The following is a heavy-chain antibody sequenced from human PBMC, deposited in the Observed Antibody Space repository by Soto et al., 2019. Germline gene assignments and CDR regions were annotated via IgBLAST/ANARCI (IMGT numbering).Heavy chain of an antibody. J-gene: IGHJ6*03. CDR3: ARLPVAGQPYYMDV. Sequence: SPSFQGQVTISADKSISTAYLQWSSLKASDTAMYYCARLPVAGQPYYMDVWGKGTTVTVSS. V-gene: IGHV5-51*01. D-gene: IGHD6-19*01.